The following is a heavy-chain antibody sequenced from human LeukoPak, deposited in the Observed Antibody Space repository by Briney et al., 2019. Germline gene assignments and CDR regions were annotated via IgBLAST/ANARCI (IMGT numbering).Heavy chain of an antibody. CDR3: TRGRIGDYYFDY. Sequence: EGSLRLSCAASGFTFSNAWMTWVRQAPGKGLEWVGRIKSKTDDGTTDYAAPVKGRFTISRDDSKNTLYLQMNSLKTEDTAVYYCTRGRIGDYYFDYWGQGTLVTVSS. D-gene: IGHD4-17*01. CDR2: IKSKTDDGTT. CDR1: GFTFSNAW. J-gene: IGHJ4*02. V-gene: IGHV3-15*01.